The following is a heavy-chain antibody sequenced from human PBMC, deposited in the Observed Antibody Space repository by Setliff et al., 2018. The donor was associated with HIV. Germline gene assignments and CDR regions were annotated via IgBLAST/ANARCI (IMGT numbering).Heavy chain of an antibody. D-gene: IGHD7-27*01. J-gene: IGHJ3*02. CDR3: ARVSQDLLGAFDI. V-gene: IGHV4-31*03. Sequence: PSETLSLTCTVSGDSINSGDYCWTWIRHHPGKGLEWIGYIYYSGSTNYNPSLKSRVIISVDSSKNQFFLKLTSVTAADTAMYYCARVSQDLLGAFDIWGQGTMVTV. CDR1: GDSINSGDYC. CDR2: IYYSGST.